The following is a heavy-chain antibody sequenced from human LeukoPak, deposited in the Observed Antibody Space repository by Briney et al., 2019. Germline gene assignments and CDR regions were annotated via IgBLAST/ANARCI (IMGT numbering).Heavy chain of an antibody. J-gene: IGHJ4*02. Sequence: PSETLSLTCTVSGYSISSSSYYWGWIRQPPGKGLEWIGSIYYSGSTYYNPSLKSRVTISVDTSKNQFSLKLSSVTAADTAVYYCARAMIVVVTFDYWGQGTLVTVSS. D-gene: IGHD3-22*01. CDR3: ARAMIVVVTFDY. CDR2: IYYSGST. CDR1: GYSISSSSYY. V-gene: IGHV4-39*07.